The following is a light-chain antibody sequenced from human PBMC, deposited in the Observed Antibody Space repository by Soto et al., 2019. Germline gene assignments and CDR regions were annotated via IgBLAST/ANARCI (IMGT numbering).Light chain of an antibody. CDR1: SSDVGGYNY. CDR3: SSYTSNNTLV. CDR2: AVS. Sequence: QSALTQPASVSGSPGQSITISCTGTSSDVGGYNYVSWYQQHPGKAPKVVIYAVSNRPSGVSNRFSGSKSGNTASLTISGLQVEDEADYYCSSYTSNNTLVFGTGTQLTVL. J-gene: IGLJ7*01. V-gene: IGLV2-14*03.